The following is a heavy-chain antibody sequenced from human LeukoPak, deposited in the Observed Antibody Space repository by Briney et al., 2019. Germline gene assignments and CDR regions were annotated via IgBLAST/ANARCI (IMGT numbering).Heavy chain of an antibody. CDR1: GFTFSSYA. J-gene: IGHJ6*02. D-gene: IGHD6-25*01. Sequence: GGSLRLSCAASGFTFSSYAMTWVRQAPGKGLEWVSAISGSGGSTYYADSVKGRFTISRDNSKNTLYLQMNSLRAEDTAVYCCAKGMGYSSDYGMDVWGQGTTVTVSS. CDR3: AKGMGYSSDYGMDV. V-gene: IGHV3-23*01. CDR2: ISGSGGST.